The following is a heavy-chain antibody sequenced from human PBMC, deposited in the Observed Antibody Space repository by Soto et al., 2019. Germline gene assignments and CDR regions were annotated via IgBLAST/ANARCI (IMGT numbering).Heavy chain of an antibody. CDR1: AFSLSNDRMG. V-gene: IGHV2-26*01. CDR2: IFSNAEN. CDR3: ARIRSDYGSGRGAFAI. J-gene: IGHJ3*02. Sequence: QVTLKESGPVLVTPTETLTLTCTVSAFSLSNDRMGVSWIRHPPAKALEWLAHIFSNAENSDSTSLKSSLTIAKDTSKSQVVLTMTNMDPVDTATYYCARIRSDYGSGRGAFAIWGQGTMVTVSS. D-gene: IGHD3-10*01.